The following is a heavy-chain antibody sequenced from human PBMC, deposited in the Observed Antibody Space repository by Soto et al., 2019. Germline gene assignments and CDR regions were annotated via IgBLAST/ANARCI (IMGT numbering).Heavy chain of an antibody. D-gene: IGHD6-13*01. Sequence: SETLSLTCTVSGGSMRNYFWTWIRQPPGKGLEWIGYIHYSGTTSFFPSYNPSLRSRVTISEDTSKNQFSLKLLSVTTADTAVYFCAAGEASSRNLAPYYLDFWGQGTLVTV. J-gene: IGHJ4*02. CDR1: GGSMRNYF. V-gene: IGHV4-59*01. CDR3: AAGEASSRNLAPYYLDF. CDR2: IHYSGTT.